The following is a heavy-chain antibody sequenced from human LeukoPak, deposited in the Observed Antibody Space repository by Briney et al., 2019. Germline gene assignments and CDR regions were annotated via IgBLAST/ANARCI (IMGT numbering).Heavy chain of an antibody. D-gene: IGHD1-26*01. Sequence: PSETLSLTCTVSGGSISSYYWSWIRQPAGKGLEWIGRIYTSGSTNYNPSLKSRVTMSVDTSKNQFSLKLSSVTAADTAMYYCAREDLSNSGSYLGPYYYYMDVWGKGTTVTVSS. CDR3: AREDLSNSGSYLGPYYYYMDV. J-gene: IGHJ6*03. CDR2: IYTSGST. V-gene: IGHV4-4*07. CDR1: GGSISSYY.